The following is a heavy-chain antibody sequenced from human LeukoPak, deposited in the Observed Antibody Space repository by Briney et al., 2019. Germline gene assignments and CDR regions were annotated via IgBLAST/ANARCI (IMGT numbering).Heavy chain of an antibody. D-gene: IGHD3-22*01. Sequence: SETLSLPCAVSSYSISSGYYWGWIRQPPGKGVEWIGSIYHSGSTYYNPSLKSRVTISVDTSKNQFSLKLSSVTAADTAVYYCARQEYYYDSSGSYFDYWGQGTLVTVSS. CDR3: ARQEYYYDSSGSYFDY. V-gene: IGHV4-38-2*01. CDR2: IYHSGST. CDR1: SYSISSGYY. J-gene: IGHJ4*02.